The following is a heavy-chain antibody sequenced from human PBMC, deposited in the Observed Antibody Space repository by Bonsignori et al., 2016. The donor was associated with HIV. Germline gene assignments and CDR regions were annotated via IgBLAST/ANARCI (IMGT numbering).Heavy chain of an antibody. V-gene: IGHV3-21*01. CDR2: ISSSSSYI. J-gene: IGHJ3*02. CDR3: ASWALSSGWPFDAFDI. D-gene: IGHD6-19*01. Sequence: WIRQPPGKGLEWVSSISSSSSYIYYADSVKGRFTISRDNAKNSLYLQMNSLRAEDTAVYYCASWALSSGWPFDAFDIWGPRGQWSPSPQ.